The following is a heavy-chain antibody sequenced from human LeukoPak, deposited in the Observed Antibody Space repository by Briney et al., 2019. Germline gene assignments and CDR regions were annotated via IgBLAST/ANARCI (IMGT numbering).Heavy chain of an antibody. J-gene: IGHJ4*02. Sequence: GASVKVSCKASGGTFSSYAISWVRQAPGQGLEWMGWISAYNGNTNYAQKLQGRVTMTTDTSTSTAYMELRSLRSDDTAVYYCARAIYYDFWSGYWEYYFDYWGQGTLVTVSS. CDR1: GGTFSSYA. D-gene: IGHD3-3*01. CDR2: ISAYNGNT. CDR3: ARAIYYDFWSGYWEYYFDY. V-gene: IGHV1-18*01.